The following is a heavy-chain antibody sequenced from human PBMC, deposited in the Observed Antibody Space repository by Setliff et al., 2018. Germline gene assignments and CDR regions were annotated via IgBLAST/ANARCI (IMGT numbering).Heavy chain of an antibody. CDR1: GGTFSSLA. CDR3: ARNAITGTTKKYYYYMDV. D-gene: IGHD1-7*01. V-gene: IGHV1-69*10. Sequence: SVKVSCKASGGTFSSLAIAWVRQAPGQGLEWMGGTIPLLPLPNYAVKFQGRVTLTADESTSTAYMELTSLTSEDTAVYYCARNAITGTTKKYYYYMDVWGQGTTVTVSS. CDR2: TIPLLPLP. J-gene: IGHJ6*03.